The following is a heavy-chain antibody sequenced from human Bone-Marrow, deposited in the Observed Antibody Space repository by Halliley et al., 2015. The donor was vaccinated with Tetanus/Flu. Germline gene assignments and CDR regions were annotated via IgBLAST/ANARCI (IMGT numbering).Heavy chain of an antibody. D-gene: IGHD2-8*01. J-gene: IGHJ4*02. CDR2: RDTTGGRI. V-gene: IGHV3-48*03. Sequence: WFSFRDTTGGRISYADSLKGRSTTSRVNAKNSLYLQMNSLRVEDTAVFYCPTDEAGMVDFDDCGQGSLVTVS. CDR3: PTDEAGMVDFDD.